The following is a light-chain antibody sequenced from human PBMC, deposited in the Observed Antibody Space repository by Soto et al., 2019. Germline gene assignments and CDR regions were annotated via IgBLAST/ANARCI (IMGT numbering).Light chain of an antibody. J-gene: IGKJ1*01. CDR2: GAS. V-gene: IGKV3-20*01. CDR3: QQYCNFPLT. CDR1: QSISNSY. Sequence: EIVLTQSPGTLSLSPGERATLSCRASQSISNSYLAWYQHKPGQAPRLLIYGASSRASGIPDRVIGSGSGTDFTLTISRLEPEDFAVYYCQQYCNFPLTFGQGTKVEI.